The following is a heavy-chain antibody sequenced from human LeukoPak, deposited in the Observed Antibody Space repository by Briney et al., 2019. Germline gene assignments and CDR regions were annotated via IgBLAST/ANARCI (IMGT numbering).Heavy chain of an antibody. J-gene: IGHJ4*02. CDR2: IDWDDDK. D-gene: IGHD3-10*01. V-gene: IGHV2-70*11. Sequence: SGPALVKPTQTLTLTCTFSGFSLSTSGMCVSWIRQPPGKALEWLARIDWDDDKYYSTSLKTRLTISKDTSKNQVVLTMTNMDPVDTATYYCARSITMVRGVEGDYWGQGTLVTVSS. CDR1: GFSLSTSGMC. CDR3: ARSITMVRGVEGDY.